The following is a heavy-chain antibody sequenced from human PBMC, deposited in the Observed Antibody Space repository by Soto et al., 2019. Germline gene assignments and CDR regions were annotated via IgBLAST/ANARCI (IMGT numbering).Heavy chain of an antibody. V-gene: IGHV3-23*01. D-gene: IGHD3-10*01. J-gene: IGHJ4*02. CDR2: ISSSGGST. CDR3: AKDRPNYFGSGAYYKAGGDY. Sequence: EVQLLESGGGLVQPGGSLRLSCAASGFTFSSYAMSWVRQSPGKGLEWVSSISSSGGSTSYADSVKGRFTISRDNSKNTLYLQMNSLRAEDTAVYYCAKDRPNYFGSGAYYKAGGDYWGQGTLVTVSS. CDR1: GFTFSSYA.